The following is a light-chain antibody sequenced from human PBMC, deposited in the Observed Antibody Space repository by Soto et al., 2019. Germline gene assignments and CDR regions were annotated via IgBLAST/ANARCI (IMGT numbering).Light chain of an antibody. CDR1: SSDIGTYNY. V-gene: IGLV2-14*01. Sequence: QSALTQPASVSGSPGQSITISCTGTSSDIGTYNYVSWYQQHPGKAPKLMIYEVINRPSGVSYRFSGSKSGNTASLTISGLQAEDEADYYCSSYTSGNTAVIFGGGTKLTVL. CDR2: EVI. CDR3: SSYTSGNTAVI. J-gene: IGLJ2*01.